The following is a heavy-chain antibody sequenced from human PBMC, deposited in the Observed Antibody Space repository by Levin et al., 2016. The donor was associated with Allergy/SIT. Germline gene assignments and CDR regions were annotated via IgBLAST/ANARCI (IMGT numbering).Heavy chain of an antibody. Sequence: VRQAPGKGLEWVAVISYDGSNKYYADSVKGRFTISRDNSKNTLYLQMNSLRAEDTAVYYCAKGVSSSSNSPTNYWGQGTLVTVSS. V-gene: IGHV3-30*18. D-gene: IGHD6-13*01. CDR3: AKGVSSSSNSPTNY. J-gene: IGHJ4*02. CDR2: ISYDGSNK.